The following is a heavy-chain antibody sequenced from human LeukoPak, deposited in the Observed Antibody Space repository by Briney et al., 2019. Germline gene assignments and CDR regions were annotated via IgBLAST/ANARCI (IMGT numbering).Heavy chain of an antibody. V-gene: IGHV4-59*01. CDR1: GGSISYYY. J-gene: IGHJ6*02. CDR2: IYYSGTT. D-gene: IGHD4-17*01. CDR3: AREDPQTTVPEGMDV. Sequence: SETLSLTCTVSGGSISYYYWSWIRQSPGNGLEWIGYIYYSGTTNYNPSLKSRVTISVDTSKNQFSLQLRSVTAANTAVYYCAREDPQTTVPEGMDVWGQGTTVTVSS.